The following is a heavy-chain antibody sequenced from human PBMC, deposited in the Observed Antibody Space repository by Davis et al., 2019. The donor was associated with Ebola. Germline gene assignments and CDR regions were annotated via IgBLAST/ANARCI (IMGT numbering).Heavy chain of an antibody. V-gene: IGHV4-34*01. CDR1: GGSFSGYY. J-gene: IGHJ4*02. CDR3: ARDDLGFDY. Sequence: SETLSLTCAVYGGSFSGYYWSWIRQPPGKGLEWIGEINHSGSTNYNPSLKSRVTISVDTSKNQFSLKLSSVTAADTAVYYCARDDLGFDYWGQGTLVTVSS. CDR2: INHSGST. D-gene: IGHD3-16*01.